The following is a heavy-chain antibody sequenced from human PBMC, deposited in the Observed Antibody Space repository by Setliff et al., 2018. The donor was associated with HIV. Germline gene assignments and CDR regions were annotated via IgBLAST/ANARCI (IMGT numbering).Heavy chain of an antibody. CDR3: ARRGRDGVLIVFATGFDP. CDR1: GGSISSSTYY. CDR2: IFYTGNT. J-gene: IGHJ5*02. V-gene: IGHV4-39*01. D-gene: IGHD2-8*01. Sequence: TSETLSLTCTVSGGSISSSTYYWGWIRQPPGKGLEWIGDIFYTGNTYYNPSLKSRVAISVDTSENQFSLKLNSVTAADTAVYYCARRGRDGVLIVFATGFDPWGQGTPVTVSS.